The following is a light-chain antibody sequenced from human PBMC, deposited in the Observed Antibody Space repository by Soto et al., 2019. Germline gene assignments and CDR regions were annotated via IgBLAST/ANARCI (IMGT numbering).Light chain of an antibody. CDR2: KAS. CDR1: QTISTS. J-gene: IGKJ1*01. Sequence: DLQLTHSPPTPSASLGDRLTNPCPARQTISTSLAWYQQKPGKAPKLLIYKASTLKSGVPSRFRGSGSGTEFTLTISSLQPDDFETYYCQHYNSYSVAFGQGTKVDIK. V-gene: IGKV1-5*03. CDR3: QHYNSYSVA.